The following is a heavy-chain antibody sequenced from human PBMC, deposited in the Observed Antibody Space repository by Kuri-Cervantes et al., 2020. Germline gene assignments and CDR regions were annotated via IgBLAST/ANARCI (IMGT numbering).Heavy chain of an antibody. CDR3: ARLGVRFGELYFDY. CDR1: GGSISSSTYY. Sequence: SETLSLTCTVSGGSISSSTYYWGWIRQPPGKGLEWIGSIYYSGGTYYNPSLKSRVTISVDTSKNQFSLKLSSVTAADTAVYYCARLGVRFGELYFDYWGQGTLVTVSS. D-gene: IGHD3-10*01. J-gene: IGHJ4*02. CDR2: IYYSGGT. V-gene: IGHV4-39*07.